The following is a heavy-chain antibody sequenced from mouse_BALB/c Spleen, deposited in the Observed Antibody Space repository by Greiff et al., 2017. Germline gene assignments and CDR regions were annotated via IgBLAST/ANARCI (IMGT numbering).Heavy chain of an antibody. CDR1: GFDFSRYW. Sequence: EVKLVESGGGLVQPGGSLKLSCAASGFDFSRYWMSWVRQAPGKGLEWIGEINPDSSTINYTPSLKDKFIISRDNAKNTLYLQMSKVRSEDTALYYCARGIYYYGSSYSWFAYWGQGTLVTVSA. CDR2: INPDSSTI. D-gene: IGHD1-1*01. J-gene: IGHJ3*01. CDR3: ARGIYYYGSSYSWFAY. V-gene: IGHV4-1*02.